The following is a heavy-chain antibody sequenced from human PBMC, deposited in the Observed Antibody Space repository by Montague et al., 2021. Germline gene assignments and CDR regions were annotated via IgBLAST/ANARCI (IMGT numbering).Heavy chain of an antibody. J-gene: IGHJ4*02. D-gene: IGHD2-8*01. CDR3: ARDRRGVTYLDY. Sequence: SLRLSCPVPGLTFNNCAMNWVRQAPGKGLQWVSVICDSRDNIYYADSVKGRVTISRDNSKNTLYLQMRDLRAEDTAVYYCARDRRGVTYLDYWGQGTLVTVPS. CDR2: ICDSRDNI. V-gene: IGHV3-23*01. CDR1: GLTFNNCA.